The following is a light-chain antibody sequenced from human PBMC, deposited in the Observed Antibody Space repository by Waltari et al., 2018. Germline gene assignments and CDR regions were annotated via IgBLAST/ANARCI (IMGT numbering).Light chain of an antibody. V-gene: IGLV1-40*01. CDR3: QSYDSSLSGVV. J-gene: IGLJ2*01. CDR1: SSNIGDVCD. CDR2: GNS. Sequence: QSVLTQPPSVSGAPGQRVTISCTGSSSNIGDVCDVHWYQQLPGTAPKLLIYGNSNRPSGVPDRFSGSKSGTSASLAITGLQAEDEADYYCQSYDSSLSGVVFGGGTKLTVL.